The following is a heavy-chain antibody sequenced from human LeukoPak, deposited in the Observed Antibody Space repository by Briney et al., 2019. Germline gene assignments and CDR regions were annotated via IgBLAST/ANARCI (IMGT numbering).Heavy chain of an antibody. Sequence: GASVKVSCKASGYTFTSYGISWVRQAPGQGLEWMGWISAYNGNTNYAQKLQGRVTMTTDTSTSTAYMELRSLRSDDTAVYYCARSLRLGELSLAQGYWGQGTLVTVSS. CDR2: ISAYNGNT. CDR3: ARSLRLGELSLAQGY. D-gene: IGHD3-16*02. CDR1: GYTFTSYG. V-gene: IGHV1-18*01. J-gene: IGHJ4*02.